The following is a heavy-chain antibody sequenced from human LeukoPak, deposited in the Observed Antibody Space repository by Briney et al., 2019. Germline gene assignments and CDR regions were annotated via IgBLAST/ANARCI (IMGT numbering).Heavy chain of an antibody. CDR3: AREEDSRAIRTSDGLDV. D-gene: IGHD3-22*01. CDR2: VSKSSDYI. J-gene: IGHJ6*04. Sequence: GGSLRLSCAASGFTFNSYTMNWVRQAPGKGLEWVSCVSKSSDYIYYADSVRGRFTISRDNAKILVYLEMNSLRAEDTGVYYCAREEDSRAIRTSDGLDVWGEGTTVTVSP. CDR1: GFTFNSYT. V-gene: IGHV3-21*01.